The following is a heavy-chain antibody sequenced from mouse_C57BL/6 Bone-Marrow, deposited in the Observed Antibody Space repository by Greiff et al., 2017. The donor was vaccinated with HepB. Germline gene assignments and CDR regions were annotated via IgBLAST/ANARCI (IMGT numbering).Heavy chain of an antibody. Sequence: QVQLQQSGAELVKPGASVKLSCKASGYTFTSYWMHWVKQRPGQGLEWIGMIHPNSGSTNYNEKFKSKATLTVDKSSSTAYMQLSSLTSEDSAVYYCARYNFHYFDYWGQGTTLTVSS. CDR2: IHPNSGST. V-gene: IGHV1-64*01. D-gene: IGHD1-3*01. CDR3: ARYNFHYFDY. J-gene: IGHJ2*01. CDR1: GYTFTSYW.